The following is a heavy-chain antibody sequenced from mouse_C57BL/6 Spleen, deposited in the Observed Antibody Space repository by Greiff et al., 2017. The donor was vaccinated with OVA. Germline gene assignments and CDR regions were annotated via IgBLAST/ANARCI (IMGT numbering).Heavy chain of an antibody. J-gene: IGHJ4*01. CDR2: IWSGGST. D-gene: IGHD2-5*01. CDR1: GFSLTSYG. Sequence: VMLVESGPGLVQPSQSLSITCTVSGFSLTSYGVHWVRQSPGKGLEWLGVIWSGGSTDYNAAFISRLSISKDNSKSQVFFKMNSLQADDTAIYYCARPYSNPYYYAMDYWGQGTSVTVSS. V-gene: IGHV2-2*01. CDR3: ARPYSNPYYYAMDY.